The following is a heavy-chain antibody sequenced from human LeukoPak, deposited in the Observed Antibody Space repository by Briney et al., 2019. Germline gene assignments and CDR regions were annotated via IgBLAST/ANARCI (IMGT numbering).Heavy chain of an antibody. V-gene: IGHV3-72*01. Sequence: GSLRLSCAASGFTLSDHNMDWVRQAPGKELEWVGRTRNKANNYTTEYAASVKGRFTISRDDSKKSLHLQMNSLKTEDTAVYYCARVSSSWYYDYWGQGTLVTVSS. CDR3: ARVSSSWYYDY. D-gene: IGHD6-13*01. CDR1: GFTLSDHN. J-gene: IGHJ4*02. CDR2: TRNKANNYTT.